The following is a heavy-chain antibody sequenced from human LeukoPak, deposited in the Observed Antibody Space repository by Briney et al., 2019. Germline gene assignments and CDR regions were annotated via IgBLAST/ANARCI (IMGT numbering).Heavy chain of an antibody. Sequence: PSETLSLTCTVSGGSISSYYWSWIRQPAGKGLEWIGRIYTSGSTNYNPSLKSRVTISVDTSKNQFSLKLSSVTAADTAVYYCARFRVGATLTRGYYFDYWGQGTLVTVSS. V-gene: IGHV4-4*07. CDR2: IYTSGST. CDR1: GGSISSYY. J-gene: IGHJ4*02. D-gene: IGHD1-26*01. CDR3: ARFRVGATLTRGYYFDY.